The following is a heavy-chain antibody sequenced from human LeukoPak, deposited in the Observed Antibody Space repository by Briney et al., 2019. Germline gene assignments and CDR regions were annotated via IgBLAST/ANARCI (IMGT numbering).Heavy chain of an antibody. V-gene: IGHV3-30*01. D-gene: IGHD3-10*01. Sequence: GGSLRLSCAASGFTFSSYAMHWVRQAPGKGLDRAPVISYDGSNKYYADSVKGRFTISRDNSKNTLYLQMNSLRAEDTAVYYCARGESVTSARYYYYMDVWGKGTTVTVSS. CDR3: ARGESVTSARYYYYMDV. CDR2: ISYDGSNK. J-gene: IGHJ6*03. CDR1: GFTFSSYA.